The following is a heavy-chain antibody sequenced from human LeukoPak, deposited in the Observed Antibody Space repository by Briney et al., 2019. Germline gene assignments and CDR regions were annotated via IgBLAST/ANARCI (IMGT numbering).Heavy chain of an antibody. Sequence: PSETLSLTCAVYGGSFSGYYWIWIRQPPGKGLEWIGEINHSGSTNYNPSLKSRVTISVDTSKNQFSLKLSSVTAADTAVYYCARQLYYYDSSGYYWFDYWGQGTLVTVSS. CDR1: GGSFSGYY. J-gene: IGHJ4*02. CDR2: INHSGST. V-gene: IGHV4-34*01. D-gene: IGHD3-22*01. CDR3: ARQLYYYDSSGYYWFDY.